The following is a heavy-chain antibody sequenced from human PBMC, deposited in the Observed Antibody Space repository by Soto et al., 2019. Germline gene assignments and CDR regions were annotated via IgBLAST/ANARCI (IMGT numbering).Heavy chain of an antibody. CDR1: CGSCTTSS. V-gene: IGHV1-69*11. Sequence: SAQMFSSVSCGSCTTSSISGGRQAPREGLEWMGRIITILGTTNYAQKLQGRVTIIADEASSTAYMELRSLRFEDTDLYYCAREKRIASLSYFYGMDFWGQGTTVTVSS. D-gene: IGHD6-13*01. J-gene: IGHJ6*02. CDR3: AREKRIASLSYFYGMDF. CDR2: IITILGTT.